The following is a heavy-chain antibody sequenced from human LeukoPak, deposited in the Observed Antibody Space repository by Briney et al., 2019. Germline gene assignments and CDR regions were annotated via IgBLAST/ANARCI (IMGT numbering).Heavy chain of an antibody. CDR2: ISGSGGST. Sequence: HAGGSLRLSCAASGFTFSSYAMSWVRQAPGKGLEWVSAISGSGGSTYYADSVKGRFTISRDNSKNTLYLQMNSLRAEDTAVYYCAKKPHQLLYFNYWGQGTLVTVSS. CDR1: GFTFSSYA. D-gene: IGHD2-2*01. J-gene: IGHJ4*02. V-gene: IGHV3-23*01. CDR3: AKKPHQLLYFNY.